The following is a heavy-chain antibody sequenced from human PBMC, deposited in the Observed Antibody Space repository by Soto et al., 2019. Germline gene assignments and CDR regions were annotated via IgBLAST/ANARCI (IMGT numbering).Heavy chain of an antibody. J-gene: IGHJ5*02. D-gene: IGHD3-22*01. CDR3: ARDFFDSSDYTTNWFDP. V-gene: IGHV4-31*03. CDR2: IYYSGST. Sequence: SETLSLTCTVSGGSISSGGYYWSWIRQHPGKGLEWIGYIYYSGSTYYNPSLKSRVTISVDTSKNQFSLKLSSVTAADAALYYCARDFFDSSDYTTNWFDPWGQGTLVTVSS. CDR1: GGSISSGGYY.